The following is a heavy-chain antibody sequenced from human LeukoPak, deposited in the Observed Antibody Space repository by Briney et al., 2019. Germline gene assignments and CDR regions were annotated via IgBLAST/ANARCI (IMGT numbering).Heavy chain of an antibody. CDR3: AREGGSYLYYFDY. V-gene: IGHV3-53*01. Sequence: GGSLRLSCAASGFTVSSNYMSWVRQAPGKGLEWVSVIYSGGSTYYADSVKGRFTISRDNSKNTLYLQMNSLRAEDTAVYYCAREGGSYLYYFDYWGQGTLVTVSS. J-gene: IGHJ4*02. CDR1: GFTVSSNY. CDR2: IYSGGST. D-gene: IGHD1-26*01.